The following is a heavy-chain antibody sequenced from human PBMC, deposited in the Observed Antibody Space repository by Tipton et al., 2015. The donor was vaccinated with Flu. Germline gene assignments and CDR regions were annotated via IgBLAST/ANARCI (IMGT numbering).Heavy chain of an antibody. J-gene: IGHJ4*02. CDR3: TKDRNGKGYFDY. V-gene: IGHV3-33*06. CDR1: GFSFSFYG. CDR2: IWYDGSNQ. Sequence: SLRLSCSASGFSFSFYGMHWVRQAPGKGLEWLALIWYDGSNQFYADSVKGRFTISRDNSANTLYLQMNSLRVEDTAMYYCTKDRNGKGYFDYWGQGALVTVSS. D-gene: IGHD4-17*01.